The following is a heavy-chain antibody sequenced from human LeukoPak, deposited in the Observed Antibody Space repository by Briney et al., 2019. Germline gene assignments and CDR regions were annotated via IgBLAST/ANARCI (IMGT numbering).Heavy chain of an antibody. CDR2: ISSSGSTI. D-gene: IGHD5-18*01. CDR1: GFTFSSYE. J-gene: IGHJ6*03. CDR3: RVDTDYYYYMDV. Sequence: GGSLRLSCAASGFTFSSYEMNWVRQAPGKGLEWVSYISSSGSTIYYADSVKGRFTISRDNSKNTLYLQMNSLRAEDTAVYYCRVDTDYYYYMDVWGKGPRSPSP. V-gene: IGHV3-48*03.